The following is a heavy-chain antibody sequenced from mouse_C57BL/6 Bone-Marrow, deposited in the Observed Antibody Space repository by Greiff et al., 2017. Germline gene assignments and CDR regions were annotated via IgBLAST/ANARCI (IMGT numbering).Heavy chain of an antibody. J-gene: IGHJ4*01. CDR2: IYPGGGYT. V-gene: IGHV1-63*01. CDR1: GYTFTNYW. CDR3: ARLGNYAMDY. Sequence: VQGVESGAELVRPGTSVKMSCKASGYTFTNYWIGWAKQRPGHGLEWIGDIYPGGGYTNYNEKFKGKATLTADKSSSTAYMQFSSLTSEDSAIYYCARLGNYAMDYWGQGTSVTVSS.